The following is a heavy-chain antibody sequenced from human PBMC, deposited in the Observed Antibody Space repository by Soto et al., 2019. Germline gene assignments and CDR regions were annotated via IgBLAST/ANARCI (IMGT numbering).Heavy chain of an antibody. CDR2: ISAYNGNT. CDR3: ARVPHRLYCSGGSCYSGHFDY. D-gene: IGHD2-15*01. V-gene: IGHV1-18*01. J-gene: IGHJ4*02. CDR1: GYTFTSYG. Sequence: QVQLVQSGAEVKKPGASVKVSCKASGYTFTSYGISWVRQAPGQGLEWMGWISAYNGNTNYAQKLQGRVTMTTATTTSTAYMELRSLRSDDTAVYYWARVPHRLYCSGGSCYSGHFDYWGQGTLVTVSS.